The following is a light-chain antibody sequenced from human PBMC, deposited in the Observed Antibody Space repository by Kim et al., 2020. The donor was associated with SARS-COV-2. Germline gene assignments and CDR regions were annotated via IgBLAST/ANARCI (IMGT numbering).Light chain of an antibody. CDR3: QSADTTGTYVV. V-gene: IGLV3-25*03. Sequence: PGRAPVLLISKDTERPSGIPERFSGSTSGTTVMLTISGVQAEDEADYYCQSADTTGTYVVFGGGTQLTVL. J-gene: IGLJ2*01. CDR2: KDT.